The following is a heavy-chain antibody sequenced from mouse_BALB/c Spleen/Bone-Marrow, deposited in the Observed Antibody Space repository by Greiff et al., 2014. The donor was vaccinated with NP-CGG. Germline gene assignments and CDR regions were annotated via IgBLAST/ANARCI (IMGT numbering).Heavy chain of an antibody. J-gene: IGHJ4*01. V-gene: IGHV2-9*02. Sequence: VQLEESGPGLVAPSQSLSITCTVSGFSLTSYGVHWVRQPPGKGLEWLGVIWAGGSANYYSALMSRLSISKDNSKSQVFLKMNSLQTDDTAMYYCARDRELSYAMDYWGQGTSVTVSS. CDR3: ARDRELSYAMDY. CDR2: IWAGGSA. CDR1: GFSLTSYG. D-gene: IGHD3-1*01.